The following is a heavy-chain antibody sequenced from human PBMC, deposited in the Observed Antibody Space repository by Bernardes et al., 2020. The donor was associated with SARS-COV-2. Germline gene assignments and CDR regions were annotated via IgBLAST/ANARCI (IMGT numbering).Heavy chain of an antibody. Sequence: GGSLRLSCAASGFTFDDYAMHWVRQAPGQGLEWVSGISWNSGSIGYADSVKGRFTISRDNAKNSLYLQMNSLRAEDTALYYCAKLPTHYDILTGYWVDYWGQGTLVTVSS. V-gene: IGHV3-9*01. D-gene: IGHD3-9*01. CDR1: GFTFDDYA. J-gene: IGHJ4*02. CDR2: ISWNSGSI. CDR3: AKLPTHYDILTGYWVDY.